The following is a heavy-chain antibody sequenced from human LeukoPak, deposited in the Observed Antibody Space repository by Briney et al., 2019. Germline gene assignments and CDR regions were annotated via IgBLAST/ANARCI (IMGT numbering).Heavy chain of an antibody. CDR3: ARLSQGSSWYGVDY. Sequence: ASVKVSCKASGHTFTSYGISWVRQAPGRGLEWMGWISAYNGNTNYAQKFQGRVTMTRDTSISTAYMELSRLRSDDTAVYYCARLSQGSSWYGVDYWGQGTLVTVSS. D-gene: IGHD6-13*01. CDR1: GHTFTSYG. CDR2: ISAYNGNT. J-gene: IGHJ4*02. V-gene: IGHV1-18*01.